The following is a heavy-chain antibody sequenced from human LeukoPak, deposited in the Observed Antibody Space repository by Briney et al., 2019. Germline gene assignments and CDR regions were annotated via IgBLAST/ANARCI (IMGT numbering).Heavy chain of an antibody. V-gene: IGHV3-33*08. D-gene: IGHD6-13*01. CDR3: ARDKGLAAPAFDY. Sequence: GGSLRLSCVASGFTFSNYWMSWVRQAPGKGLEWVALIWADGSKKYYQDSVKGRFTISRDNSNNALYLRISSLGAEDTAVYYCARDKGLAAPAFDYWGQGTLVTVSS. CDR2: IWADGSKK. CDR1: GFTFSNYW. J-gene: IGHJ4*02.